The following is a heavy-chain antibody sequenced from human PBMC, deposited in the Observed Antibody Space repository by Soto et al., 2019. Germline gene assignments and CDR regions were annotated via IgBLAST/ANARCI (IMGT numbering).Heavy chain of an antibody. Sequence: EVQLLESGGGLVQPGGSLRLSCAASGFTFSSYAMTWVRQAPGKGLEWVSAISGSGDKTYYATSVKGRFTISRDNSKNTLYLQMNSLRAEDTAVYYCAKTTTATADTGWFDPWGQGTLVTVSS. J-gene: IGHJ5*02. D-gene: IGHD6-13*01. V-gene: IGHV3-23*01. CDR3: AKTTTATADTGWFDP. CDR1: GFTFSSYA. CDR2: ISGSGDKT.